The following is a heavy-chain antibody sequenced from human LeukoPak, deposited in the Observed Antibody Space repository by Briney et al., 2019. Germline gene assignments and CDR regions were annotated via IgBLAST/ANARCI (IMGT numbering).Heavy chain of an antibody. CDR2: ISGSGGST. Sequence: GGSLRLSCAASGFTLSSYAMSWVRQAPGKGLEWVSAISGSGGSTYYADSVKGRFTISRDNSKNTLYLQMNSLRAEDTAVYYCARTTVTTFGGDYFDYWGQGTLVTVSS. CDR1: GFTLSSYA. V-gene: IGHV3-23*01. D-gene: IGHD4-17*01. CDR3: ARTTVTTFGGDYFDY. J-gene: IGHJ4*02.